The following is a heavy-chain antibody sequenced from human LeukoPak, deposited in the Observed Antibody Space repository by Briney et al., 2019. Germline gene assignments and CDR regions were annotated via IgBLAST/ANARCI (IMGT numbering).Heavy chain of an antibody. CDR3: ANGDKKRITMVRGVMQPFDY. Sequence: GGSLRLSCAASGFTFTTYAMTWVRQPPGKGLEWVSSITGTGDSTYYADSVKGRFTISRDNSKNTLHLQMNSLRAEDTAVYYCANGDKKRITMVRGVMQPFDYWGQGTLVTVSS. CDR1: GFTFTTYA. CDR2: ITGTGDST. J-gene: IGHJ4*02. D-gene: IGHD3-10*01. V-gene: IGHV3-23*01.